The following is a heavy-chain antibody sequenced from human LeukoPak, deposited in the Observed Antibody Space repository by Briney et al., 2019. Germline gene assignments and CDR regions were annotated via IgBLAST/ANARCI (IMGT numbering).Heavy chain of an antibody. CDR1: GFIFSDYE. CDR2: ISSSGRTI. D-gene: IGHD3-3*01. V-gene: IGHV3-48*03. J-gene: IGHJ4*02. CDR3: ARFWSGYRYFFDY. Sequence: GGSLRLSCAASGFIFSDYEMNWVRQAPGKGLEGVSDISSSGRTINYADSVKGRFTISRDNAKDSLYLQMNSLRAEDTAVYYCARFWSGYRYFFDYWGQGTLVTVSS.